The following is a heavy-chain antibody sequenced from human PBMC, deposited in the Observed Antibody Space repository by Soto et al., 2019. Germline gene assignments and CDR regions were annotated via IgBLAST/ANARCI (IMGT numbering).Heavy chain of an antibody. Sequence: QVQLVQSGVEVKKPGASVKVSCKASGYTFTSYGISWVRQAPGQGLEWMGWISAYNGNTNYAQKLQGRVTMTTDTSTSTAYMELRSLRSDDTAVYYCARGVDYYDSSGYQDFDYWGQGTLVTVSS. CDR3: ARGVDYYDSSGYQDFDY. CDR1: GYTFTSYG. J-gene: IGHJ4*02. D-gene: IGHD3-22*01. CDR2: ISAYNGNT. V-gene: IGHV1-18*01.